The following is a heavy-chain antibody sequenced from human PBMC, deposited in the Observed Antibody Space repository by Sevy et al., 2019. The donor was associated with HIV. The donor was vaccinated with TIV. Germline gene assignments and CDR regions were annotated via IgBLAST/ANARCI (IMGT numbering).Heavy chain of an antibody. CDR3: ARESTTRPRVLDY. J-gene: IGHJ4*02. Sequence: SETLSLTCSVSGGSISSYFWTWVRQSPGKGLEWIGNIYFTGNTDYSPSLKSRVTLSLDTSKSHFSLILNSVTAADTAVYYCARESTTRPRVLDYWGQGTLVTVSS. CDR2: IYFTGNT. CDR1: GGSISSYF. V-gene: IGHV4-59*01. D-gene: IGHD1-1*01.